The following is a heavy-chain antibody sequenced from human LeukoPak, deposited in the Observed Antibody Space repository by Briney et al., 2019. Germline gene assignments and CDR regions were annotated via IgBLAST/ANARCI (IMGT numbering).Heavy chain of an antibody. J-gene: IGHJ4*02. V-gene: IGHV1-46*01. CDR2: INPSGGST. Sequence: ASVKVSCTASGYTFTSYYMHWVRQAPGQGLEWMGIINPSGGSTSYAQKFQGRVTMTRDTSTSTVYMELSSLRSEDTAVYYCARGAVLRFLEWLLPFDYWGQGTLVTVSS. D-gene: IGHD3-3*01. CDR3: ARGAVLRFLEWLLPFDY. CDR1: GYTFTSYY.